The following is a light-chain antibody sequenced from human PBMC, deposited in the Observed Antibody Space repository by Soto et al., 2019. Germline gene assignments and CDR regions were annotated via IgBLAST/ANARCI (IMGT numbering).Light chain of an antibody. V-gene: IGKV1-12*01. Sequence: DIQMTQSPSSLSAYVGDRVTITCRASQGISSWLAWYQQKPGKAPKLLIYAASSLQSGVPSRFSGSGTGIDFTLNITSLQPEDLATYYCQQTSSFPPTFGPGTKVH. CDR1: QGISSW. CDR3: QQTSSFPPT. J-gene: IGKJ3*01. CDR2: AAS.